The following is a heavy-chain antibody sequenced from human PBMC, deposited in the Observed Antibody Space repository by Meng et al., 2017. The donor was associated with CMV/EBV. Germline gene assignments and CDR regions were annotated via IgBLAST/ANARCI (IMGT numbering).Heavy chain of an antibody. CDR2: INPNSGGT. CDR3: AKGSRHNIVVVPAPPEYFQH. J-gene: IGHJ1*01. Sequence: ASVKVSCKASGYTFTGYYMHWVRQAPGQGLEWMGWINPNSGGTNYAQKFQGRVTMTRDTSISTAYMELSRLRSDDTAVYYCAKGSRHNIVVVPAPPEYFQHWGQGTLVTVSS. CDR1: GYTFTGYY. D-gene: IGHD2-2*01. V-gene: IGHV1-2*02.